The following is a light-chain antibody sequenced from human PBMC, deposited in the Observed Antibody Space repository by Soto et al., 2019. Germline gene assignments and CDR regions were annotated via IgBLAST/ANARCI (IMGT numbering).Light chain of an antibody. CDR3: QQFHNNPVS. V-gene: IGKV1D-13*01. CDR2: DAS. Sequence: AIQLTQSPSSLSASVGDRVTITCRASQAISNALAWYQQKPGMGPKLLIDDASNLESGVPPRFSGSGSGTDFSFSISSLQPEDFATYYCQQFHNNPVSFGGGTKV. CDR1: QAISNA. J-gene: IGKJ4*01.